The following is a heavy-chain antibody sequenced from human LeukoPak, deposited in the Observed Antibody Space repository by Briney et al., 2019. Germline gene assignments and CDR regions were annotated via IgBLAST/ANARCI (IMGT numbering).Heavy chain of an antibody. V-gene: IGHV4-61*01. D-gene: IGHD1-26*01. CDR2: IYYSGST. CDR1: GGSVSSGNDY. Sequence: SETLSLTCTVSGGSVSSGNDYWSWIRQPPGKGLEWIGHIYYSGSTNYNPSLKSRVTISVDTSKNQFSLKLSSVTAADTAVYYCARSSLKYNGYNFDIWGQGTMVSVSS. J-gene: IGHJ3*02. CDR3: ARSSLKYNGYNFDI.